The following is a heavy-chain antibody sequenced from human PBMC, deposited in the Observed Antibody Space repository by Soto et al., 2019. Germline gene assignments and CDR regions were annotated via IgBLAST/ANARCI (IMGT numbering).Heavy chain of an antibody. J-gene: IGHJ4*02. V-gene: IGHV3-30-3*01. Sequence: VAVISYDGSNKYYADSVKGRFTISRDNSKNTLYLQMNSLRAEDTAVYYCARDQKGYYGSGSTWGQGTLVTVSS. CDR2: ISYDGSNK. D-gene: IGHD3-10*01. CDR3: ARDQKGYYGSGST.